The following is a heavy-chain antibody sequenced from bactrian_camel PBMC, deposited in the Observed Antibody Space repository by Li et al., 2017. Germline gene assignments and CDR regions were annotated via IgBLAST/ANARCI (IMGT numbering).Heavy chain of an antibody. CDR3: AAASVSWCSTSRISFGY. V-gene: IGHV3S53*01. D-gene: IGHD3*01. CDR2: ITGGGSP. Sequence: VQLMESGGGSVQAGGSLRLTCLVSKYVYTSNCIGWFREAPGKEREGVATITGGGSPYYADSVKGRFTISQDNAKYTLYLQMNSLKPEDTAMYYCAAASVSWCSTSRISFGYWGQGTQVTVS. J-gene: IGHJ6*01. CDR1: KYVYTSNC.